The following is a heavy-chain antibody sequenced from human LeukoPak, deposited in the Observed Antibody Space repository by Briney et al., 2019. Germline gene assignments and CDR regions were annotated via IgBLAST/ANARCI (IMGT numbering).Heavy chain of an antibody. V-gene: IGHV3-9*01. CDR1: GFTFDDYA. CDR3: ARIRGGYYSDF. J-gene: IGHJ4*02. CDR2: ISWNSGSI. Sequence: GRSLRLSCAASGFTFDDYAMHWVRQAPGKGLEWVSGISWNSGSIGYADSVKGRFTISRDNAHNTLYLRMNSLRAEDTAVYYCARIRGGYYSDFWGQGTLVTVSS. D-gene: IGHD3-22*01.